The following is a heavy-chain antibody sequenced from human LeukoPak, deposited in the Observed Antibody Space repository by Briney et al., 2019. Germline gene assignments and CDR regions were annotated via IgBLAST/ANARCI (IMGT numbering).Heavy chain of an antibody. V-gene: IGHV3-13*01. Sequence: PGGSLRLSCAASGFIFTDYDLHWVRQPPGKGLEWVSVFGIAGDTYYADSVKDRFTISRDVAKNSLYLQMNNLRAGDTAVYYCVRTNGGTYYDYWGQGTLVTVSS. J-gene: IGHJ4*02. D-gene: IGHD1-26*01. CDR1: GFIFTDYD. CDR3: VRTNGGTYYDY. CDR2: FGIAGDT.